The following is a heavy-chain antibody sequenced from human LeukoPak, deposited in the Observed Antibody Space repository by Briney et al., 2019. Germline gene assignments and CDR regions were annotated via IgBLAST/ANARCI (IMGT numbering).Heavy chain of an antibody. V-gene: IGHV3-7*01. J-gene: IGHJ4*02. CDR3: VRAGGSSWSDF. Sequence: GGSLRLSCAASGFTFSSYWMSWVRQSPGKGLEWVANINQDGSENHYVDSVKGRFTISRDNAKNSVFVQMNGLRVEDTAVYYCVRAGGSSWSDFWGQGALVTVSS. CDR1: GFTFSSYW. D-gene: IGHD6-13*01. CDR2: INQDGSEN.